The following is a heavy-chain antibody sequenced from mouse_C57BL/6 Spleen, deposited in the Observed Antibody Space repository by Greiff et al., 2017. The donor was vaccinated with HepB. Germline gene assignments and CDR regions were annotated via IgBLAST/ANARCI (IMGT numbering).Heavy chain of an antibody. CDR1: GYTFTDYY. J-gene: IGHJ4*01. CDR2: INPNNGGT. CDR3: ARRDYYGSSSAMDY. V-gene: IGHV1-26*01. D-gene: IGHD1-1*01. Sequence: EVQLQQSGPELVKPGASVKISCKASGYTFTDYYMNWVKQSHGKSLEWIGDINPNNGGTSYNQKFKGKATLTVDKSSSTAYMELRSLTSEDSAVYYCARRDYYGSSSAMDYWGQGTSVTVSS.